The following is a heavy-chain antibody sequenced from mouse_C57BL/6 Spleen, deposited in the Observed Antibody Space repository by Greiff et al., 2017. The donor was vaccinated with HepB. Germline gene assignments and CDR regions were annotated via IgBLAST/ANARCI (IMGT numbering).Heavy chain of an antibody. CDR2: IDPETGGT. Sequence: QVQLQQSGAELVRPGASVTLSCKASGYTFTDYEMHWVKQTPVHGLEWIGAIDPETGGTAYNQKFKGKAILTADKSSSTAYMELRSLTSEDSAVYYCTRTPFTTDYFDYWGQGTTLTVSS. V-gene: IGHV1-15*01. J-gene: IGHJ2*01. CDR1: GYTFTDYE. CDR3: TRTPFTTDYFDY. D-gene: IGHD1-1*01.